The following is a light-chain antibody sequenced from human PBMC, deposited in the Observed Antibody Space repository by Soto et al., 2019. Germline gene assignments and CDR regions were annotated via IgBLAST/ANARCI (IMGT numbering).Light chain of an antibody. Sequence: QSVLTQPASVSGSPGQSITISCTGTNSDVGRYNLVSWYQHHPGKAPKVIIYEATKRLSVVSNRFSASKFGNTASLTLSGLQAEYEAEYYCCSYGGYSTFVIFGGGTKLTVL. V-gene: IGLV2-23*02. J-gene: IGLJ2*01. CDR2: EAT. CDR1: NSDVGRYNL. CDR3: CSYGGYSTFVI.